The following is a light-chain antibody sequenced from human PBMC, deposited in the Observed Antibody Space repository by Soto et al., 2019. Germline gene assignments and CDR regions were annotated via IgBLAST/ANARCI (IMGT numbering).Light chain of an antibody. J-gene: IGKJ2*01. CDR2: DAS. CDR1: QIVSTN. CDR3: QQYNDWTPMYA. Sequence: EMVMTQSPATLSVSPGERATLSCRASQIVSTNVAWYQQKAGQAPRLLINDASTRATGIPARFSGSGSGTEFTLTISSLQSEDFAVYYCQQYNDWTPMYAFGQGTKLEIK. V-gene: IGKV3-15*01.